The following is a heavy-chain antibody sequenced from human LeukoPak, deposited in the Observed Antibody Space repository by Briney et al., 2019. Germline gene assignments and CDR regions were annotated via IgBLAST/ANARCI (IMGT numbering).Heavy chain of an antibody. CDR2: IYYSGST. CDR1: GGSISSSSYY. J-gene: IGHJ4*02. D-gene: IGHD3-22*01. Sequence: SETLSLTCTVSGGSISSSSYYWGWIRQPPGKGLEWIGSIYYSGSTYYNPSLKSRVTISVDTSKNQFSLKLSSVTAADTAVYYCARPYDSSGYYGYWGQGTLVTVSS. V-gene: IGHV4-39*01. CDR3: ARPYDSSGYYGY.